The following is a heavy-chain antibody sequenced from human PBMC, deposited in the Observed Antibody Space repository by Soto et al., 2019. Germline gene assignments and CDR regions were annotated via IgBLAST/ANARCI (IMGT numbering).Heavy chain of an antibody. D-gene: IGHD7-27*01. CDR2: IGRGGDT. V-gene: IGHV3-23*01. CDR3: WRGGWGSRSDY. Sequence: EVQVLESGGGLVQPGGSLRLSCTASGFTFSDTAMAWVRQAPGKGLEWVSTIGRGGDTYYTDSLKGRFSISRDNSKNTGYRQMNGLRAEDPAKYECWRGGWGSRSDYWGRGTLVTVSS. J-gene: IGHJ4*02. CDR1: GFTFSDTA.